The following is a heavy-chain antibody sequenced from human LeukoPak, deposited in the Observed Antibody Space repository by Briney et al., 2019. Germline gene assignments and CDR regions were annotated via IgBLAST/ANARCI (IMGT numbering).Heavy chain of an antibody. CDR1: GFNVGRIH. CDR2: IYSVGDT. V-gene: IGHV3-66*01. D-gene: IGHD3-10*01. J-gene: IGHJ3*01. CDR3: ARDRISMVRGRGAFDV. Sequence: SGGSLRLSCAASGFNVGRIHMNWVRQAPGKGLQWVSVIYSVGDTYYADSVKGRFTISRDISKNTLYLQMNSLRVDDTAVYFCARDRISMVRGRGAFDVWGQGTVVTVSS.